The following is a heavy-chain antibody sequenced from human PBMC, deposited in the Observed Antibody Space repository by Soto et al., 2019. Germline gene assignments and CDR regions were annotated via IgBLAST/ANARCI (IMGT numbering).Heavy chain of an antibody. CDR1: GFTFSSYG. D-gene: IGHD3-9*01. J-gene: IGHJ5*02. Sequence: GGSLRLSCAASGFTFSSYGMHWVRQAPGKGLEWVAVIWYDGSNKYYADSVKGRFTISRDNSKNTLYLQMNSLRAEDTAVYYCARDIIFGFDILTGPHGPWGQGTLVTVSS. V-gene: IGHV3-33*01. CDR3: ARDIIFGFDILTGPHGP. CDR2: IWYDGSNK.